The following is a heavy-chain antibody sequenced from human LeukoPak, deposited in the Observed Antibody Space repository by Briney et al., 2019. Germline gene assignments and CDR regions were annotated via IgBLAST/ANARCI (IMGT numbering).Heavy chain of an antibody. Sequence: RGSLRLSCAASGFPFAKSWMHWVRQAPGKGLVWVSRIHNDGGGTTYADSVKGRFTISRDNSKNTLYLQMNSLRAEDTALYYCAKGGWYEFGFDYWGQGTLVTVSS. CDR1: GFPFAKSW. D-gene: IGHD6-19*01. CDR2: IHNDGGGT. V-gene: IGHV3-74*03. J-gene: IGHJ4*02. CDR3: AKGGWYEFGFDY.